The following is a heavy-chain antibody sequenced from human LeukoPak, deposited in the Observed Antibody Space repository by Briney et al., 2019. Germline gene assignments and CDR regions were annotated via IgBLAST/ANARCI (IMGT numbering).Heavy chain of an antibody. D-gene: IGHD3-9*01. CDR1: GFTFGLHG. Sequence: GGSLRLSCVASGFTFGLHGMHWVRQAPGKGLEWVSLMSYDGSVKDYSNSVKGRFTVSRDNSKNTLSLQMNSLRPEDTALYYCARDGDSLRYFGLSLNDAFDIWGQGTMVTVSS. V-gene: IGHV3-30*03. CDR2: MSYDGSVK. J-gene: IGHJ3*02. CDR3: ARDGDSLRYFGLSLNDAFDI.